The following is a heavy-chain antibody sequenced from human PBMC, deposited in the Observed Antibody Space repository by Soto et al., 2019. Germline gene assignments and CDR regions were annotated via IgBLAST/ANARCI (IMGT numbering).Heavy chain of an antibody. CDR2: ITSDTKTI. CDR3: ARSVEGHFDY. Sequence: EVQLVESGGDLVQRWGSLRLSCVASGFTFSVYSMNWVRQAPGKGLEWFSYITSDTKTIKYADSVKGRFTISRDNAKNSVYLQMNSLRDEDTAVYYCARSVEGHFDYWGQGTVVTVSS. J-gene: IGHJ4*02. D-gene: IGHD6-19*01. V-gene: IGHV3-48*02. CDR1: GFTFSVYS.